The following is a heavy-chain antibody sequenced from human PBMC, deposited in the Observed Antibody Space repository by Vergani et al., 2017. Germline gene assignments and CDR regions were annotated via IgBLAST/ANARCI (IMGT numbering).Heavy chain of an antibody. D-gene: IGHD3-10*01. CDR3: AHAKRGLDAVDI. J-gene: IGHJ3*02. CDR2: IYWNDDK. V-gene: IGHV2-5*01. CDR1: GFSLSTSGVG. Sequence: QITLKESGPTLVKPTQTLTLTCTFSGFSLSTSGVGVGWIRQPPGKALEWLALIYWNDDKRYSPSLKSRLTITKDTSKNQVVLTMTNMDPVDTATYYCAHAKRGLDAVDIWGQGTMVTVSS.